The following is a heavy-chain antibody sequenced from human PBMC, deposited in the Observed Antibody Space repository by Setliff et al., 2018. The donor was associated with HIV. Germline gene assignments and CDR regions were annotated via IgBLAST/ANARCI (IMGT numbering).Heavy chain of an antibody. V-gene: IGHV4-39*07. D-gene: IGHD1-26*01. CDR3: ARDRRDDYYLTAYFDS. Sequence: PSETLSLTCTVSGGSISSNNYYWGWIRQPPGKGLEWIASIYYSGSTDYNPSLKSRVTISVDTSKNQFSLKLTSVTATDTAVYYCARDRRDDYYLTAYFDSLGQGTLVTVSS. CDR2: IYYSGST. J-gene: IGHJ4*02. CDR1: GGSISSNNYY.